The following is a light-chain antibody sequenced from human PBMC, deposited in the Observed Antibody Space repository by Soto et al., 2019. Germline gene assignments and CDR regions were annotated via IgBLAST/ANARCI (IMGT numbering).Light chain of an antibody. Sequence: QSSLTQPRSVSGSPGQSVAISCTGTSSDVGGHSYVSWYQHHPGKAPKLMIYDFTKRPSGVPDRLSCSKSGNTASLTISGLQAEDEGDYYCCSYAGSYVVFGGGTKLTVL. CDR3: CSYAGSYVV. CDR2: DFT. V-gene: IGLV2-11*01. CDR1: SSDVGGHSY. J-gene: IGLJ2*01.